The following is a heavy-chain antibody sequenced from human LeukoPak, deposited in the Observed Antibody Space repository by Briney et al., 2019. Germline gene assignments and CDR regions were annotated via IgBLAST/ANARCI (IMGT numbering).Heavy chain of an antibody. Sequence: PGGSLRLSCEASGFTFSHYEMNWVRQAPGKGLEWVSYISSSGYTIYYADSVKGRFTISRDNAKNSLYLQVNSLRAEDTAVYYCAREDCSSTSCYDPSVSDYWGQGTLVTASS. D-gene: IGHD2-2*01. CDR2: ISSSGYTI. J-gene: IGHJ4*02. CDR1: GFTFSHYE. V-gene: IGHV3-48*03. CDR3: AREDCSSTSCYDPSVSDY.